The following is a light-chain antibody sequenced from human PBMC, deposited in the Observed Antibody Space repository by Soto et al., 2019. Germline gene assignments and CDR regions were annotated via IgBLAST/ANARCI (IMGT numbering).Light chain of an antibody. CDR2: DVS. Sequence: QSVLTQPASVSGSPGQSITISCTGTSNDVGGYNYVSWYQQHPGKAPKLMIYDVSNRPSGVSNRFSGSKSGNTASLTISGLQAEDEADYYCSSHTSSSTLVVFGGGTKVTVL. J-gene: IGLJ2*01. V-gene: IGLV2-14*01. CDR3: SSHTSSSTLVV. CDR1: SNDVGGYNY.